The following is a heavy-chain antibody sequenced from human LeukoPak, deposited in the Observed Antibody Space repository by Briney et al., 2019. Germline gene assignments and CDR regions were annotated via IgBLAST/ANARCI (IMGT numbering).Heavy chain of an antibody. V-gene: IGHV1-69*13. J-gene: IGHJ4*02. CDR1: GGTFSSYA. CDR2: IIPIFGTA. D-gene: IGHD3-10*01. Sequence: SVKVSCKASGGTFSSYAISWVRQAPGQGREWMGGIIPIFGTANYAQKFQGRVTITADESTSTAYMELSSLRSEDTAVYYCAKAPWDYGSGNSFDYWGQGTLVTVSS. CDR3: AKAPWDYGSGNSFDY.